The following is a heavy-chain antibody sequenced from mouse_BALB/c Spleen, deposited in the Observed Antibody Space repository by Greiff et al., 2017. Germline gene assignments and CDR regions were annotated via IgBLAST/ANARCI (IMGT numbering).Heavy chain of an antibody. V-gene: IGHV3-2*02. J-gene: IGHJ3*01. CDR2: ISYSGST. CDR3: ARYDYDVTWFAY. D-gene: IGHD2-4*01. Sequence: DVQLQESGPGLVKPSQSLSLTCTVTGYSITSDYAWNWIRQFPGNKLEWMGYISYSGSTSYNPSLKSRISITRDTSKNQFFLQLNSVTTEDTATYYCARYDYDVTWFAYWGQGTLVTVSA. CDR1: GYSITSDYA.